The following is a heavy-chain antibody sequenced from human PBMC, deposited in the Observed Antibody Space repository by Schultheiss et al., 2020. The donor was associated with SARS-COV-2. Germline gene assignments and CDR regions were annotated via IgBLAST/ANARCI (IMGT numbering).Heavy chain of an antibody. CDR2: ISGSGGST. CDR1: GFIFSSYA. V-gene: IGHV3-23*01. J-gene: IGHJ4*02. Sequence: GGSLRLSCPASGFIFSSYAMHWVRQAPGKGLEWVSAISGSGGSTYYADSVKGRFTISRDNAKNSLYLQMNSLRAEDTAVYYCARDAVAGDFDYWGQGTLVTVSS. CDR3: ARDAVAGDFDY. D-gene: IGHD6-19*01.